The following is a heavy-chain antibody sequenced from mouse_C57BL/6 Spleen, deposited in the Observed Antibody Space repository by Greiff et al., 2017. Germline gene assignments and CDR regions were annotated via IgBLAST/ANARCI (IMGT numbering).Heavy chain of an antibody. J-gene: IGHJ2*01. CDR3: ASYGNEELYC. CDR2: IHLFDSDT. D-gene: IGHD2-1*01. Sequence: QVQLQQPGAELVKPGAPVKVSCTASGYTFTSSWMHWVKQRPGQGLEWIGRIHLFDSDTNYNQKFKGKATLSVDKSSSTAYMQLSSLTAEDSAVYYCASYGNEELYCWGQGTTLTVSS. V-gene: IGHV1-74*01. CDR1: GYTFTSSW.